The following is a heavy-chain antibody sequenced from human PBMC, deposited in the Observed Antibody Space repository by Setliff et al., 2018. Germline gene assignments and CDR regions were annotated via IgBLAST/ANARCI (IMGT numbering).Heavy chain of an antibody. D-gene: IGHD5-18*01. CDR1: GGSISPYF. Sequence: PSETLSLTCTVSGGSISPYFWSWIRQPPGKGLEWIGYTYHNGNTNFNPSLKTRVTMSVDTSKNQFALNLRSVTAADAAVYYCVRDRTAYSYGLDVWGQGTTVTVSS. CDR2: TYHNGNT. J-gene: IGHJ6*02. V-gene: IGHV4-59*01. CDR3: VRDRTAYSYGLDV.